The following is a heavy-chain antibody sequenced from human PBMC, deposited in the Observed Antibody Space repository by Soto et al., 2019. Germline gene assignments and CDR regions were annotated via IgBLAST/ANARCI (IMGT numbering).Heavy chain of an antibody. CDR2: ISYDGSDK. CDR1: GFTFCSYA. D-gene: IGHD3-22*01. CDR3: ARDYYKYYDSSGYYRSPAH. Sequence: GGALRLSCAASGFTFCSYAMHWVRQAPGKGLEWVALISYDGSDKDYADSVKGRFTISRDNSRNTLFLQMNSLRAEDTAVYYCARDYYKYYDSSGYYRSPAHWGQGTLVTVSS. J-gene: IGHJ4*02. V-gene: IGHV3-30-3*01.